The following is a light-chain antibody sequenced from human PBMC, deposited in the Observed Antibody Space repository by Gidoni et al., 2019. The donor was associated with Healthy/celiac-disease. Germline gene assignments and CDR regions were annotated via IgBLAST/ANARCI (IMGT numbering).Light chain of an antibody. Sequence: DIQMTQSPSSLSASVGDRFTITCRASQSIRSYLNWYQQKPGKAPKLLIYAASSLQSGVPSRFSGSGSGTDFTLTISSLQPEDFATYYCQQSYSTPYTFGQXTKLEIK. CDR2: AAS. CDR3: QQSYSTPYT. V-gene: IGKV1-39*01. J-gene: IGKJ2*01. CDR1: QSIRSY.